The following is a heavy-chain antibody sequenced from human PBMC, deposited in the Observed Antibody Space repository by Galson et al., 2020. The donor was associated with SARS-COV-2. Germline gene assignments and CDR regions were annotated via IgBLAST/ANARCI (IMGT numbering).Heavy chain of an antibody. CDR3: ARDLVTYGMDG. J-gene: IGHJ6*02. Sequence: GESLKISCAASGFTVSSNYMSWVRQAPGKGLEWVSVIYSGGSTYYADSVKGRFTISRDNSKNTLYLQMNSLRAEDTAVYYCARDLVTYGMDGWGQGTTVTVFS. CDR1: GFTVSSNY. D-gene: IGHD4-4*01. CDR2: IYSGGST. V-gene: IGHV3-53*01.